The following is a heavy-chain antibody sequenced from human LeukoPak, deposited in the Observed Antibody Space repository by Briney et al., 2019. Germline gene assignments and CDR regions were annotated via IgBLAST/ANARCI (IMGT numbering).Heavy chain of an antibody. CDR2: ISSSSSYI. CDR1: GFTFSSYS. Sequence: GGSLRLSCAASGFTFSSYSMNWVRQAPGKGLEWVPSISSSSSYIYYADSVKGRFTISRDNAKNSLYLQMNSLRAEDTAVYYCARVTSSGWYPRYYYYYYMDVWGKGTTVAVSS. D-gene: IGHD6-19*01. J-gene: IGHJ6*03. CDR3: ARVTSSGWYPRYYYYYYMDV. V-gene: IGHV3-21*01.